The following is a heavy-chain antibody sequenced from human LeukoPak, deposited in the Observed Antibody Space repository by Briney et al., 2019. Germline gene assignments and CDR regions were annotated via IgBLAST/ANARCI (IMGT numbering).Heavy chain of an antibody. V-gene: IGHV4-61*02. CDR3: ARDLIQLWLGGYYYYMDV. CDR1: GGSISSGSYY. CDR2: IYTSGST. D-gene: IGHD5-18*01. Sequence: SQTLSLTCTVSGGSISSGSYYWSWIRQPAGKGLEWIGRIYTSGSTNYNPSLKSRVTISVDPSKNQFSLKLSSVTAADTAVYYCARDLIQLWLGGYYYYMDVWGKGTTVTVSS. J-gene: IGHJ6*03.